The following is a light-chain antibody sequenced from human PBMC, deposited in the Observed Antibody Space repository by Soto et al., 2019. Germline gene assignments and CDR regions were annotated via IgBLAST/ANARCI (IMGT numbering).Light chain of an antibody. Sequence: DIKITQSPSTLRAYVGDRVTITCRASQSISNWLAWYQQKPGTATKVLIYHASNLQSGVPSRFSGSRSGTEFPLTISSLQPDYLATYYCQQYNSYSFGQGTKVDIK. CDR1: QSISNW. J-gene: IGKJ1*01. CDR3: QQYNSYS. CDR2: HAS. V-gene: IGKV1-5*01.